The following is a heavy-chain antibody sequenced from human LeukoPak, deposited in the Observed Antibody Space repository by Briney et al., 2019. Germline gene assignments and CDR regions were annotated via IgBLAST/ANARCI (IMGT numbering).Heavy chain of an antibody. J-gene: IGHJ4*02. CDR1: GFTFSSFG. V-gene: IGHV3-30*18. CDR3: AKDPRPSVAVGGTFDY. Sequence: PGGSLRLSCAASGFTFSSFGMHWVRQAPGKGLEWVAVISYDGSNKYYADSVKGRFTISRDNSKNTLYLQMNSLRAEDTAVYYCAKDPRPSVAVGGTFDYWGQGTLVTVSS. CDR2: ISYDGSNK. D-gene: IGHD6-19*01.